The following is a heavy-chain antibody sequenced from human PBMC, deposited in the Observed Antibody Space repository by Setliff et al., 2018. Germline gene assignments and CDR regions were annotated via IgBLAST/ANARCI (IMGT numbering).Heavy chain of an antibody. Sequence: ETLSLTCTVSGASVSGNSYYWGWIRQPPGKGLEWIGSMYYGGGGSTYYNASLKSRVTISVGTSKNQFSLKSNSVTAADTAVYYCARAPRYFDPTGSYFDYWGQGTLVTVSS. V-gene: IGHV4-39*07. CDR3: ARAPRYFDPTGSYFDY. D-gene: IGHD3-9*01. J-gene: IGHJ4*02. CDR1: GASVSGNSYY. CDR2: MYYGGGGST.